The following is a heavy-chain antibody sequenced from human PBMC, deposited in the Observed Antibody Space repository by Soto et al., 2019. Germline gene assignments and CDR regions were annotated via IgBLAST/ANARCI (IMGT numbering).Heavy chain of an antibody. D-gene: IGHD2-15*01. J-gene: IGHJ3*02. CDR1: GDSISSYY. CDR3: ARYCGGGSCYLGAFDI. V-gene: IGHV4-59*12. CDR2: VHNSGAT. Sequence: PSETLSLTCTVSGDSISSYYWTWIRQPPGKGLEWIGYVHNSGATHYSPSLQSRVTMSLDTSNNHISLKLTSVTAADTAVYYCARYCGGGSCYLGAFDIWGQGTMVTVSS.